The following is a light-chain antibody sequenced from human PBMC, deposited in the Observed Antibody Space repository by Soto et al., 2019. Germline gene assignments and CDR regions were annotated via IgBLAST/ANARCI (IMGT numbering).Light chain of an antibody. J-gene: IGKJ3*01. Sequence: EIVLTQSPGTLSLSPGERASLSCRASQIVSANDLAWYQQKPGQSPRLLIFGASSRATGIPDRFSGSGSGTDFTLTISRVEPEDLAVYYCQQYGSSPFPFGPGTKVDIK. CDR3: QQYGSSPFP. CDR2: GAS. V-gene: IGKV3-20*01. CDR1: QIVSAND.